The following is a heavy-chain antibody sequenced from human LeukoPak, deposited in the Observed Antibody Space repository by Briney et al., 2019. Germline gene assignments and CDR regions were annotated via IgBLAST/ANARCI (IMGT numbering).Heavy chain of an antibody. CDR1: GFTLSTYW. D-gene: IGHD2-21*02. CDR2: INQDASEI. Sequence: HPGGSLRLSCAASGFTLSTYWMNWYRQAPGKGLEWVGNINQDASEINYVDSVRGRFTISRDNAKNSLHLQMNSLRAEDTAVYYCATDRDNSDWQKRFDSWGQGTLVTVSS. V-gene: IGHV3-7*01. CDR3: ATDRDNSDWQKRFDS. J-gene: IGHJ4*02.